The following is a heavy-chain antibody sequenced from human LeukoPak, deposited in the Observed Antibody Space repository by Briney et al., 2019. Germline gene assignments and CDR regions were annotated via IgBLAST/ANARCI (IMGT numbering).Heavy chain of an antibody. CDR2: INHSGST. CDR1: GGSFSGYY. V-gene: IGHV4-34*01. J-gene: IGHJ6*03. CDR3: ARALSHYCYYMDV. Sequence: SETLSLTCAVYGGSFSGYYWSWIRQPPGKGLEWIGEINHSGSTNYNPSLKSRLTISVDTSKNQFSLKLSSVTAADTAVYYCARALSHYCYYMDVWGKGTTVTVSS.